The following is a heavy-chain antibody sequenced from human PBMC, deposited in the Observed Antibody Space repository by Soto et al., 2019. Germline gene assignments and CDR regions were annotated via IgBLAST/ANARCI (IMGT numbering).Heavy chain of an antibody. V-gene: IGHV4-34*01. D-gene: IGHD3-10*01. CDR1: GESFSGYY. CDR3: ARGVVRRVIIQYTSFFDY. CDR2: INHSGTT. Sequence: SETLSLTCAVYGESFSGYYWSWIRQAPGRGLEWIGEINHSGTTNYNTSLKSRVTISVDTSKNQFSLKLSSVTAADTAVYYCARGVVRRVIIQYTSFFDYWGQGTTVT. J-gene: IGHJ4*02.